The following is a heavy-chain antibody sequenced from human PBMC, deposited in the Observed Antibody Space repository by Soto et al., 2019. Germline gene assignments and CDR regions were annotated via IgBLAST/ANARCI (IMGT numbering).Heavy chain of an antibody. D-gene: IGHD6-19*01. CDR3: ARDVIGRVIAVAGTLDYYYYGMDV. J-gene: IGHJ6*02. CDR2: IIPIFGTA. Sequence: ASVKVSCKASGGTFSSYAISWVRQAPGQGLEWMGGIIPIFGTANYAQKFQGRVTITADESTSTAYMELSSLRSEDTAVYYCARDVIGRVIAVAGTLDYYYYGMDVWGQGTTVTVSS. CDR1: GGTFSSYA. V-gene: IGHV1-69*13.